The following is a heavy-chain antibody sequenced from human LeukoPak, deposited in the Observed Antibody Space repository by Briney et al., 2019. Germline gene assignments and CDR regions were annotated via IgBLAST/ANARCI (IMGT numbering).Heavy chain of an antibody. CDR2: VNSDGSRT. V-gene: IGHV3-74*03. J-gene: IGHJ4*02. Sequence: GGSLRLSCAASGLTFTKYWMHGFRQAPAKALVWVLRVNSDGSRTTYADSVKGRFTISRDNANNTLYLQMNSLTAEDTAVYYCAREGSVTNDYWGQGSLVTVSS. CDR1: GLTFTKYW. CDR3: AREGSVTNDY. D-gene: IGHD4-17*01.